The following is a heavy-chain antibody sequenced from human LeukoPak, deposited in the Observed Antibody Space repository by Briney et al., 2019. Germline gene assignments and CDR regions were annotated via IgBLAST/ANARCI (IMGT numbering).Heavy chain of an antibody. CDR3: ARPNHEKNLDY. J-gene: IGHJ4*02. D-gene: IGHD1-14*01. Sequence: GESLKISCKGSGYSFTSYWIGWVRQMPGKGPEWMGIIYPGDSDTRYSPSFRGQVTISADKSISTAYLQWSSLKASDTAMYYCARPNHEKNLDYWGQGTLVTVSS. V-gene: IGHV5-51*01. CDR2: IYPGDSDT. CDR1: GYSFTSYW.